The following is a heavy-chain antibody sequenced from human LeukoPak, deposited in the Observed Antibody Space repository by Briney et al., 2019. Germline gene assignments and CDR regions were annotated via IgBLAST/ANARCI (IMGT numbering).Heavy chain of an antibody. D-gene: IGHD4-11*01. J-gene: IGHJ4*02. CDR3: ARQVDYSNYLNYFDY. CDR2: IYPGDSDT. Sequence: GESLQISCKGSGYSFTSYWIGWVRQMPGKGLEWMGIIYPGDSDTRYSPSFQGQVTISADKSISTAYLQWSSLKASDTAMYYCARQVDYSNYLNYFDYWGQGTLVTVSS. CDR1: GYSFTSYW. V-gene: IGHV5-51*01.